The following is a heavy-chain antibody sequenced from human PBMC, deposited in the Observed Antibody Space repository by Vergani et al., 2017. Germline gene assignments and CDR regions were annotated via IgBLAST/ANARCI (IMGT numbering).Heavy chain of an antibody. Sequence: QVQLVQSGAEVKKPGASVKVSCKASGYTFTGYYMHWVRQTPGQGLEWMGWINPNNGGTNYAQKFQGRVTMTRDTSISTAYMELSRLRSEDTAVYYCARVPVEWFHKGYFDYWGQGTLVTVSS. D-gene: IGHD3-3*01. J-gene: IGHJ4*02. CDR1: GYTFTGYY. V-gene: IGHV1-2*02. CDR3: ARVPVEWFHKGYFDY. CDR2: INPNNGGT.